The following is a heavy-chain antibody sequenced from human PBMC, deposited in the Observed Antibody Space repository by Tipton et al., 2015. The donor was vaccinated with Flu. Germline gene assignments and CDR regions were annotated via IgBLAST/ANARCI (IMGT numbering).Heavy chain of an antibody. CDR1: GGSIYGYY. CDR3: AIGNFYGPGTNGY. D-gene: IGHD3-10*01. Sequence: TLSLTCTVSGGSIYGYYWAWIRQPTGKGLEWIGRIHTSGSTNYNPSLKSRVTMSVDTSKSQFSRNLSSVTGADSAVYYCAIGNFYGPGTNGYWGQGSLVTVSS. J-gene: IGHJ4*02. CDR2: IHTSGST. V-gene: IGHV4-4*07.